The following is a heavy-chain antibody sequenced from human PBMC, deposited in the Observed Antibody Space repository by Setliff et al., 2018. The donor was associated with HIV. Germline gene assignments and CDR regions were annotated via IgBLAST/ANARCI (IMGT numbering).Heavy chain of an antibody. CDR1: GFTFSSYA. J-gene: IGHJ6*02. D-gene: IGHD3-10*01. CDR3: ARSVIGYYYYGMDV. Sequence: GGSLRLSCAASGFTFSSYAMSWVRQAPGKGLEWVSAISGSGGSTYYADSVKSRFTISRDNSKNTLYLQMNSLRAEDTAVYYCARSVIGYYYYGMDVWGQGTLVTVSS. CDR2: ISGSGGST. V-gene: IGHV3-23*01.